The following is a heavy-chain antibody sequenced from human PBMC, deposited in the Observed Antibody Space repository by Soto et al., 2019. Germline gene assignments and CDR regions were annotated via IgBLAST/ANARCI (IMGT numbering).Heavy chain of an antibody. CDR1: GFTFSNYA. V-gene: IGHV3-64D*06. D-gene: IGHD3-22*01. CDR2: ISSNGGNT. J-gene: IGHJ4*02. CDR3: VKAVFSGYYYVPFDY. Sequence: GGSLRLSCSASGFTFSNYAMHWVRQAPGKGLEYVSAISSNGGNTYYADPVKGRFTISRDNSKNTLYLQMSSLRTEDTAVYYCVKAVFSGYYYVPFDYWGQGTLVTVSS.